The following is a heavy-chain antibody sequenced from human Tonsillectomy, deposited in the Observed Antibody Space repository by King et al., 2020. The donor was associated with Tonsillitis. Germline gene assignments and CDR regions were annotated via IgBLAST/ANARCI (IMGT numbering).Heavy chain of an antibody. CDR2: ISWNSGSI. V-gene: IGHV3-9*01. Sequence: VQLVESGGGLVQPGRSLRLSCAASGFTFDDYAIHWVRQAPGKGLEWVSGISWNSGSIAYADSVRGRFTISRDNAKNSLYLQMNSLSAEDTALYYCAKALGRYCTGGSGYSSMDVWGQGTTVTVSS. CDR3: AKALGRYCTGGSGYSSMDV. J-gene: IGHJ6*02. CDR1: GFTFDDYA. D-gene: IGHD2-15*01.